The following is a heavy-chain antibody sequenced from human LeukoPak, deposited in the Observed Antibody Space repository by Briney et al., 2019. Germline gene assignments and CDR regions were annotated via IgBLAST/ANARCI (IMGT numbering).Heavy chain of an antibody. CDR1: GHFLNTSY. D-gene: IGHD6-13*01. V-gene: IGHV4-59*01. CDR2: IYHSGST. Sequence: SETLSLICTVSGHFLNTSYWSGIRQPPGKGLEWIGYIYHSGSTNYNPSLKSRVTISADRSKDQFSLNLASVTAADTAVFYWATGYSSTCDYFDDWGQGTLVTVSS. CDR3: ATGYSSTCDYFDD. J-gene: IGHJ4*02.